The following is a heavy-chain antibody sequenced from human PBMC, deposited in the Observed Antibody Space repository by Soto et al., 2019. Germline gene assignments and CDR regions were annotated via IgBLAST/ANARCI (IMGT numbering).Heavy chain of an antibody. D-gene: IGHD2-2*01. CDR1: GYASNGHY. J-gene: IGHJ3*02. Sequence: QAQLVQSGAEVKKPGASVKVSCKASGYASNGHYIHWMRQAPGQGLEWMGWINPDSGDTKFAQKLQGFITMTRDTSITTVYMELSRLIFDDTAVYYCARMCSISTCLCDAHDIWGQGTLVTVSS. CDR2: INPDSGDT. CDR3: ARMCSISTCLCDAHDI. V-gene: IGHV1-2*04.